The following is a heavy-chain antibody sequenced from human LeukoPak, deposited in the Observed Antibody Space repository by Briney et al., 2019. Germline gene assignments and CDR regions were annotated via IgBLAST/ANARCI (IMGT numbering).Heavy chain of an antibody. Sequence: GGSLRLSCAASGFTFSSYEMNWVRQAPGKGLEWVSYISSSGSTIYYADSVKGRFSISRDNSKNTLHLQMNSLRAEDTAVYYCAKGADYYDSSGYTLFDYWGQGTLVTVSS. CDR2: ISSSGSTI. J-gene: IGHJ4*02. D-gene: IGHD3-22*01. CDR1: GFTFSSYE. CDR3: AKGADYYDSSGYTLFDY. V-gene: IGHV3-48*03.